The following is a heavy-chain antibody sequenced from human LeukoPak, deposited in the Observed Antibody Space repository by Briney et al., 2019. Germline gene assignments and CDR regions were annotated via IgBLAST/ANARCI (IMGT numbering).Heavy chain of an antibody. CDR2: ISSSGSTI. J-gene: IGHJ4*02. Sequence: GGSLRLSCAASGLTFSSYSMDWVRQAPGKGLEWVSSISSSGSTIYYADSVKGRFTISRDNAKNSLYLQMNSLRAEDTAVYYCARGGDCSSTSCPLDYWGQGTLVTVSS. D-gene: IGHD2-2*01. CDR3: ARGGDCSSTSCPLDY. V-gene: IGHV3-48*04. CDR1: GLTFSSYS.